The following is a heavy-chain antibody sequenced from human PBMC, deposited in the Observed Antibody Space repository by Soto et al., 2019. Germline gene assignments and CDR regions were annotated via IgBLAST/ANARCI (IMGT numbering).Heavy chain of an antibody. D-gene: IGHD2-21*02. J-gene: IGHJ1*01. Sequence: ASVNVSWKLSGYTLTELSIHWVRQAPGKGLEWMGGFDPEDGETIYAQKFQGRVTMTEDTSTDTAYMELSSLRSEDTAVYYCATEYCGGDCYRYFQHWGQGTLVTVSS. CDR1: GYTLTELS. V-gene: IGHV1-24*01. CDR3: ATEYCGGDCYRYFQH. CDR2: FDPEDGET.